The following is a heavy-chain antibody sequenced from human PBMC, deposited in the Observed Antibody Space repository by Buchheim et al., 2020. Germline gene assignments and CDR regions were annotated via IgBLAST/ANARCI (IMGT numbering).Heavy chain of an antibody. Sequence: QLQLQESGPGLVKPSETLSLTCTVSGGSISSSSYYWGWIRQPPGKGLEWVGRIYYSGSTYYSPSLKSRVTISVDTSKNQFSLKLSSVTAADTAVYYCARVDDSRSSIDYWGQGTL. D-gene: IGHD6-6*01. CDR2: IYYSGST. CDR3: ARVDDSRSSIDY. J-gene: IGHJ4*02. V-gene: IGHV4-39*07. CDR1: GGSISSSSYY.